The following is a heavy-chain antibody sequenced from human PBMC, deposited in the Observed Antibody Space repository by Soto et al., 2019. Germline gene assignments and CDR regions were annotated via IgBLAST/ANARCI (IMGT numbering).Heavy chain of an antibody. Sequence: PGGSLRLSCAAPGFTFSSYAMHWVRQAPGKGLEWVAVISYDGSNKYYADSVKGRFTISRDNSKNTLYLQMNSLRAEDTAVYYCARDVGATGYWGQGTLVTVSS. D-gene: IGHD1-26*01. CDR2: ISYDGSNK. V-gene: IGHV3-30-3*01. CDR1: GFTFSSYA. J-gene: IGHJ4*02. CDR3: ARDVGATGY.